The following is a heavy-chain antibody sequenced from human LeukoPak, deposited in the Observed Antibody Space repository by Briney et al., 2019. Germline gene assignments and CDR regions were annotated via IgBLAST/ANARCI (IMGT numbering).Heavy chain of an antibody. CDR3: ARQRRGARYYYDSSGFYNWFDP. J-gene: IGHJ5*02. D-gene: IGHD3-22*01. Sequence: SETLSLTCTVSGGSISIYYCSWIRQPPGKGLEWIGYIYYSGSTNYNPSLKSRVTISVDTSKNQFSLKLSSVTAADTAVYYCARQRRGARYYYDSSGFYNWFDPWGQGTLVTVSS. CDR1: GGSISIYY. V-gene: IGHV4-59*08. CDR2: IYYSGST.